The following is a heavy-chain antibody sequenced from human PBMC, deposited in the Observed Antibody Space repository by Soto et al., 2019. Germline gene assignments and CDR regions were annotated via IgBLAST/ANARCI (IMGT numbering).Heavy chain of an antibody. J-gene: IGHJ4*02. CDR2: LYNTGST. CDR1: GASISRYY. V-gene: IGHV4-59*01. CDR3: ATLRGLGVVSPYFDY. Sequence: SETLSLTCTVSGASISRYYWSWIRQSPGKGLEWIGYLYNTGSTIYNPSLKSRVTISVDTSKNQFSLKMNSVTAADTAVYFCATLRGLGVVSPYFDYWGQGLMVTVS. D-gene: IGHD3-10*01.